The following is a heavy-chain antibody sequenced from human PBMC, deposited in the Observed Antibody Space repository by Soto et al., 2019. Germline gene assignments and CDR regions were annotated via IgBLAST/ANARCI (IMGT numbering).Heavy chain of an antibody. CDR3: ARTRNGGVADSFDS. J-gene: IGHJ5*01. Sequence: SLRLSCAAPGFTFSRHAIHWVRLTPGRGLEWVLAISRDGSYIYYTDSVKGRFTVSRDNSKNTVFVQMNRLIPDDTALYFCARTRNGGVADSFDSWGQGTRVTVSS. D-gene: IGHD3-3*01. CDR2: ISRDGSYI. V-gene: IGHV3-30*04. CDR1: GFTFSRHA.